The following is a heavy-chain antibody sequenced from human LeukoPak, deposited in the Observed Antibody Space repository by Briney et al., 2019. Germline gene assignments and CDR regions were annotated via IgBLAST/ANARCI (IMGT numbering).Heavy chain of an antibody. V-gene: IGHV4-59*01. CDR1: GGSISSYY. CDR3: AREIYSSGWSSGFDY. D-gene: IGHD6-19*01. CDR2: IYYSGST. Sequence: SETLSLTCTVSGGSISSYYWSWIRQPPGKGLEWIGYIYYSGSTNYNPSLKSRVTISVDTSKNQFSLKLSSVTAADTAVYYCAREIYSSGWSSGFDYWGQGTLVTVSS. J-gene: IGHJ4*02.